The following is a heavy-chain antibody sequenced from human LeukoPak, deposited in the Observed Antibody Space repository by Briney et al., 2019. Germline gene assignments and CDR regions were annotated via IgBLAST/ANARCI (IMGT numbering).Heavy chain of an antibody. CDR2: IRSKANSYAT. V-gene: IGHV3-73*01. J-gene: IGHJ4*02. D-gene: IGHD3-22*01. Sequence: PGGSLRLSCAASGSTFSGSAMHWVRQASGKGLEWVGRIRSKANSYATAYAASVKGRFTISRDDSKNTAYLQMNSLKTEDTAVYYCTTRGYDSSGGFDYWGQGTLVTVSS. CDR3: TTRGYDSSGGFDY. CDR1: GSTFSGSA.